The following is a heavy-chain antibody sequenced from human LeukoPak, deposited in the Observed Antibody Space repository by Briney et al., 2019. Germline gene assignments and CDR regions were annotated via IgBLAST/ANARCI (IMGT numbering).Heavy chain of an antibody. CDR1: GYSFTSYW. Sequence: GESLKISCKGSGYSFTSYWIGWVRQMPGKGLEWMGIIYPGDSDTRYSPSFQGQVTISADKSISTAYLQWSSLKASDTAMYYCARAPVDYYDSSGYYCYFDYWGQGTLVTVSS. V-gene: IGHV5-51*01. CDR2: IYPGDSDT. D-gene: IGHD3-22*01. J-gene: IGHJ4*02. CDR3: ARAPVDYYDSSGYYCYFDY.